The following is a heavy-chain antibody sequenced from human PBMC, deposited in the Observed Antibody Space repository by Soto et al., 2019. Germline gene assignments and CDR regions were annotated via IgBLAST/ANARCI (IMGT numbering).Heavy chain of an antibody. CDR3: AKDFRGMDV. V-gene: IGHV3-74*01. CDR2: INSDGGST. J-gene: IGHJ6*02. Sequence: PGGSLGLSCAASGFTFSSCWMHWVRQAPGKGLVWVSRINSDGGSTSYADSVKGRFTISRDNSKNTLYLQMNSLRAEDTAVYYCAKDFRGMDVWGQGNTVTVSS. CDR1: GFTFSSCW.